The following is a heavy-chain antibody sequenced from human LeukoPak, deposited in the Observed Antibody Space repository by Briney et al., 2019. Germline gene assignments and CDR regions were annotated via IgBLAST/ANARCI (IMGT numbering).Heavy chain of an antibody. J-gene: IGHJ3*02. CDR2: IQRDGSEK. Sequence: GGSLRLSCAVSGFSVSGYGMSWVRQAPGRGLEWVANIQRDGSEKYYLDSVMGRFTISRDNAKNSLYLQMNSLRAEDTAIYYCARDPQINAFDIWGQGTMVTVSS. CDR1: GFSVSGYG. CDR3: ARDPQINAFDI. V-gene: IGHV3-7*01.